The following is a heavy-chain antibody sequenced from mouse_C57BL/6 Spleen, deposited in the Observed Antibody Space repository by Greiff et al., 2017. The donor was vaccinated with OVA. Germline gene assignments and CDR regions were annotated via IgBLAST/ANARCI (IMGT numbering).Heavy chain of an antibody. V-gene: IGHV14-1*01. CDR2: IDPEDGDT. CDR1: GFNIKDYY. D-gene: IGHD2-4*01. Sequence: VQLQQSGAELVRPGASVKLSCTASGFNIKDYYMHWVKQRPEQGLEWIGRIDPEDGDTGYAPKFQGKATMTADTSSNTAYLQLSSLTSEDTAVYYCTTYNYDYEGFAYWGQGTLVTVSA. J-gene: IGHJ3*01. CDR3: TTYNYDYEGFAY.